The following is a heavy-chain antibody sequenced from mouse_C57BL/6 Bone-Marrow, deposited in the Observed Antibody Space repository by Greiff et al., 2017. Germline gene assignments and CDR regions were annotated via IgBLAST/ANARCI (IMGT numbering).Heavy chain of an antibody. D-gene: IGHD1-1*01. Sequence: VQLKESGAELVKPGASVKLSCTASGFNIKDYYMPWVKQRTEQGLEWIGRIDPEDGETKYAPKFQGKATITADTSSNTAYLQLSSLTSEDTAVYYWARGRFTTVGADDAMDYWGQGTSVTGSA. CDR1: GFNIKDYY. V-gene: IGHV14-2*01. J-gene: IGHJ4*01. CDR3: ARGRFTTVGADDAMDY. CDR2: IDPEDGET.